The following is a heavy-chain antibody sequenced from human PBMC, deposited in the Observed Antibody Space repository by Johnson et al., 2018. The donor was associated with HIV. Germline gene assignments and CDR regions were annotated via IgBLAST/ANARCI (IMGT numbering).Heavy chain of an antibody. J-gene: IGHJ3*02. Sequence: VLLVESGGGLVQPGRSLRLSCAASGFTVSSNYMSWVRQAPGKGLEWVSGISWNSGSIGYADSVKGRFTISRDNAKNSLYLQMNSLRAEDTALYYCAKVTRLGSGFDIWGQGTMVTVSS. CDR1: GFTVSSNY. CDR2: ISWNSGSI. D-gene: IGHD5-12*01. V-gene: IGHV3-9*01. CDR3: AKVTRLGSGFDI.